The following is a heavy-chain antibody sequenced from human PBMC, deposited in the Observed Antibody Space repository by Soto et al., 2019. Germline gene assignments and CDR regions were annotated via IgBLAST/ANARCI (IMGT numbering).Heavy chain of an antibody. J-gene: IGHJ6*02. CDR1: GYTFTSYD. Sequence: ASVKVSCKASGYTFTSYDINWVRQATGQGLEWMGWMNPNSGITGYAQKFQGRVTMTRNTSISTAYMELSSLRSEDTAVYYCAREGSSPTYYYYYGMDVWGQGTTVTVSS. D-gene: IGHD6-6*01. CDR3: AREGSSPTYYYYYGMDV. V-gene: IGHV1-8*01. CDR2: MNPNSGIT.